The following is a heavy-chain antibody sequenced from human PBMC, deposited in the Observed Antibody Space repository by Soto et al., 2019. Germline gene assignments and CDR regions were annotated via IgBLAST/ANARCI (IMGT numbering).Heavy chain of an antibody. CDR2: IDNAGTDS. CDR3: ARGWFGPDV. D-gene: IGHD3-10*01. J-gene: IGHJ6*04. CDR1: GFTLSGRS. Sequence: EVQLVESGGGLVQPGGSLRLSCEASGFTLSGRSMHWVRQAPGQGLVWVSGIDNAGTDSTYADSVKGRFTSSRDNAKNMLYLQMNSLRVEDTAVYYCARGWFGPDVWGKGTKVTVSS. V-gene: IGHV3-74*01.